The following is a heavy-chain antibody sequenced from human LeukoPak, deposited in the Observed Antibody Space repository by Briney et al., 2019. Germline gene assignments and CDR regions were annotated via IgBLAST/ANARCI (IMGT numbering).Heavy chain of an antibody. V-gene: IGHV3-23*01. CDR2: ISGSGGST. J-gene: IGHJ4*02. CDR1: GFTFSSYA. D-gene: IGHD2-8*02. CDR3: AKTPPRASYCTGGVCYWDY. Sequence: QAGGSLRLSCAASGFTFSSYAMSWVRQAPGKGREWVSAISGSGGSTYYADSVKGRFTISRDNSKNTLYLQMNSLRAEDTAVYYCAKTPPRASYCTGGVCYWDYWGQGTLVTVSS.